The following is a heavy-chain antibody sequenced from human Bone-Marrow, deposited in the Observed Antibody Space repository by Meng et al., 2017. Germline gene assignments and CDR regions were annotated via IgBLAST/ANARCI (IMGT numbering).Heavy chain of an antibody. V-gene: IGHV4-34*01. CDR2: INHSGST. D-gene: IGHD2-15*01. CDR3: ARIVVVVAATRKGWFDP. Sequence: SETLSLTCAVYGGSFSGYYWSWIRQPPGKGLEWIGEINHSGSTNYNPSLKSRVTISVDTSKNQFSLKLSPVTAADTAVYYCARIVVVVAATRKGWFDPWGQGTLVTVSS. CDR1: GGSFSGYY. J-gene: IGHJ5*02.